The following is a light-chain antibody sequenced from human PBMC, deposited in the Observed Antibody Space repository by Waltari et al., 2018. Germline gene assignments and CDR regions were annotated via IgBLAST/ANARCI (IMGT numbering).Light chain of an antibody. J-gene: IGKJ4*01. CDR2: EAS. Sequence: EIVMTQSPATLSVSPGERATLSCRASQSVTSNLAWYQQEPGQAPRLLIYEASTRATDIPARFSGSGSGTEFTLTISSLQSEDFAVYYCQQYHNWPLTFAGGTKVEIK. CDR1: QSVTSN. V-gene: IGKV3-15*01. CDR3: QQYHNWPLT.